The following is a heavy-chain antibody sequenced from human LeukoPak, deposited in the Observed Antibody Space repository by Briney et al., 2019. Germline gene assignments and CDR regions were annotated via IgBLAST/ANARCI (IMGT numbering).Heavy chain of an antibody. D-gene: IGHD2-8*02. J-gene: IGHJ4*02. V-gene: IGHV3-23*01. CDR2: IFPSGGEI. CDR1: GFTFSTFA. CDR3: ATYRQVLLPFES. Sequence: LPGGSLRLSCEASGFTFSTFAMIWVRQPPGKGLEWVSSIFPSGGEIHYADSVRGRFTISRDNSKSTLSLQMNSLRAEDTAIYYCATYRQVLLPFESWGQGTLVTVSS.